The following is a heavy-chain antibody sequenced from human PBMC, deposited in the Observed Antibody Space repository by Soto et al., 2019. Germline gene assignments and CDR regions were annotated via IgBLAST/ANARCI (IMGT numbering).Heavy chain of an antibody. V-gene: IGHV3-30*18. CDR1: GFTFSSYG. J-gene: IGHJ5*02. Sequence: QVQLVESGGGVVQPGRSLRLSCAASGFTFSSYGMHWVRQAPGKGLEWVAVISYDGSNKYYADSVKGRFTISRDNSKNTRYLQMNSLRAEDTAVYYCAKDQDGSCYSWGQGTLVTVSS. CDR3: AKDQDGSCYS. CDR2: ISYDGSNK. D-gene: IGHD2-15*01.